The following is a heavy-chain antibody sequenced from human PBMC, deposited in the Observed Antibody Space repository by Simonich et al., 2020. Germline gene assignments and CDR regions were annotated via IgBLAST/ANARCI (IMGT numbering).Heavy chain of an antibody. CDR3: ASPIAAAGTSYYYYYGMDV. Sequence: EVQLVESGGGLVQPGGSLRLSCAASGFTFSSYEMNWVRQAPGKGLEWVSYNSSSGSTIYYADSVKGRFTISRDNAKNSLYLQMNSLRAEDTAVYYCASPIAAAGTSYYYYYGMDVWGQGTTVTVSS. V-gene: IGHV3-48*03. J-gene: IGHJ6*02. D-gene: IGHD6-13*01. CDR2: NSSSGSTI. CDR1: GFTFSSYE.